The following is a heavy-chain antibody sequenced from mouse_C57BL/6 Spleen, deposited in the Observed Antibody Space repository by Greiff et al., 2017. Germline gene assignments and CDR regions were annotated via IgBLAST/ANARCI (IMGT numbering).Heavy chain of an antibody. D-gene: IGHD2-5*01. CDR1: GFNIKNTY. CDR2: IDPANGNT. J-gene: IGHJ4*01. V-gene: IGHV14-3*01. Sequence: EVQRVESVAELVRPGASVKLSCTASGFNIKNTYMPWVKQRPEQGLEWIGRIDPANGNTKYAPKFQGKATITADTSSNTAYLQLSSLTSEDTAIYYCARSDPPKSNYEDDYDMDGWGQGPSVTVA. CDR3: ARSDPPKSNYEDDYDMDG.